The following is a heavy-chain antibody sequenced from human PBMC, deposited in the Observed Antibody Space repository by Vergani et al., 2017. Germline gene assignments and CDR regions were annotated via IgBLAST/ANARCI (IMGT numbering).Heavy chain of an antibody. Sequence: EVQLVESGGGLIQPGGSLRLSCAASGFTVSSNYMSWVRQAPGKGLEWVSVIYSGGSTYYADSVKGRFTISRDNSKSTLYLQMNSLRAEDTAVYYCARAYYDFWSGFFSGYYFDYWGQGTLVTVSS. CDR1: GFTVSSNY. V-gene: IGHV3-53*01. CDR3: ARAYYDFWSGFFSGYYFDY. CDR2: IYSGGST. J-gene: IGHJ4*02. D-gene: IGHD3-3*01.